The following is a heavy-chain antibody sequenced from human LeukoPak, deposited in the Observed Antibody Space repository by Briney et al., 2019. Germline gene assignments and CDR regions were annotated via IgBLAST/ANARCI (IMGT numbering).Heavy chain of an antibody. V-gene: IGHV3-23*01. Sequence: PGGSLRLSCAASGFTFSSYAMSWVRQAPGKGLEWVSAISGSGGSTYYADSVKGRFNISRDNSKNTLYLQMNALRAGDTAVYSCAKNGRGYSSDHFDYWGQGTLVTVSS. CDR3: AKNGRGYSSDHFDY. D-gene: IGHD5-18*01. CDR1: GFTFSSYA. CDR2: ISGSGGST. J-gene: IGHJ4*02.